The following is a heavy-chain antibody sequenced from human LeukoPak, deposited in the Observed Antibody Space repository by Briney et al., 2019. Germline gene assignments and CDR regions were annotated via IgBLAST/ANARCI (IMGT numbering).Heavy chain of an antibody. CDR2: IHYSGSA. V-gene: IGHV4-39*01. J-gene: IGHJ4*02. D-gene: IGHD6-19*01. Sequence: PSETLSLTCTDSGDTISSSSYYWGWIRQPPGKVLEWIGTIHYSGSAYYNPSINTRVTISVDTSNNQFSLKLSSVAAADTAVYYCARRSSGWPFDSWGQGTLVTVSS. CDR1: GDTISSSSYY. CDR3: ARRSSGWPFDS.